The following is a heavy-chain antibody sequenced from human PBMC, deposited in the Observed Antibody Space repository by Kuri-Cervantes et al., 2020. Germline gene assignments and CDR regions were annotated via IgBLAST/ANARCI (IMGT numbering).Heavy chain of an antibody. CDR1: GGSISSYY. D-gene: IGHD3-22*01. V-gene: IGHV4-59*01. CDR3: ARRYDTGSFRLFDI. CDR2: IYYSGST. J-gene: IGHJ3*02. Sequence: SETLSLTCTVSGGSISSYYWSWIRQPPGKGLEWIGYIYYSGSTNYNPSLKSRVTISVDTSKNQFSLKLSSVTAADTAVYFCARRYDTGSFRLFDIWGQGTMVTVSS.